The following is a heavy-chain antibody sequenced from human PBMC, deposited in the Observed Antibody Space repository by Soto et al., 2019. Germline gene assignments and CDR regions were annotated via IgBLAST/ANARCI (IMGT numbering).Heavy chain of an antibody. D-gene: IGHD1-1*01. Sequence: SETLSLTCTVSGGSVSSGSYYWSWIRQPPGKGLEWIGYIYYSGSTNYNPSLKSRVTISVDTSKNQFSLKLSSVTAADTAVYYCARDQRTTGTTSWFDPWGQGTLVTSPQ. CDR3: ARDQRTTGTTSWFDP. CDR2: IYYSGST. V-gene: IGHV4-61*01. J-gene: IGHJ5*02. CDR1: GGSVSSGSYY.